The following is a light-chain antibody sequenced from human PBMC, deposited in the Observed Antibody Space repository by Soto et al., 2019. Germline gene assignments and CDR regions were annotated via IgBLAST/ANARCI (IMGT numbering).Light chain of an antibody. J-gene: IGKJ1*01. V-gene: IGKV3-15*01. CDR2: GAS. Sequence: EIVMTQSPATLSVSPGERATLSCRASQSVSSNLAWYQQKPGQAPRLLIYGASTRATGIPARFSGSGSGTEFTLTISRLQSEDFAVYYCQQYNNWWTFGQGTKLEIK. CDR3: QQYNNWWT. CDR1: QSVSSN.